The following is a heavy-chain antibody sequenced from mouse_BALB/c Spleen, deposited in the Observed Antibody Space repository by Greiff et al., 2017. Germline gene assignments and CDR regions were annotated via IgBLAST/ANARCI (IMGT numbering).Heavy chain of an antibody. J-gene: IGHJ3*01. CDR2: IYPGDGDT. CDR3: ASGGNLFAY. V-gene: IGHV1-87*01. Sequence: QVQLKQSGAELARPGASVKLSCKASGYTFTSYWMQWVKQRPGQGLEWIGAIYPGDGDTRYTQKFKGKATLTADKSSSTAYMQLSSLASEDSAVYYCASGGNLFAYWGQGTLVTVSA. CDR1: GYTFTSYW. D-gene: IGHD1-1*02.